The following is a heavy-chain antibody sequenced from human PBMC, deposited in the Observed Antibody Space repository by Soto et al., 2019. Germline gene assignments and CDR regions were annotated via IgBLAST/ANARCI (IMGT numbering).Heavy chain of an antibody. CDR3: ARDTSDSSGNYYGLDY. CDR1: GFTFSSHG. Sequence: QVQLVESGGGVVQPGRSLRLSCAASGFTFSSHGMHWVRQAPGKGLEWVAVISYDGSHKYYADSVKGRFTISRDNSKNTVYLQMNSLRAEDTAVYYCARDTSDSSGNYYGLDYWGQGTLVTVSS. V-gene: IGHV3-30*19. J-gene: IGHJ4*02. D-gene: IGHD3-22*01. CDR2: ISYDGSHK.